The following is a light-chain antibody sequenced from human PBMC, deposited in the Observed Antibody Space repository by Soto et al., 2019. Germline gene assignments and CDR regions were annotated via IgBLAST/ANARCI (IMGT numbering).Light chain of an antibody. Sequence: DIQMTQSPSSLSASLGDRVTITCQARQDIRKNLNWYQQKPGKSPKLLIYGLSNLETGVPSRFSGSGSGTDFTLTITSLQPEDISTYHCQQYDDLITFGGGTKVEIK. CDR2: GLS. V-gene: IGKV1-33*01. J-gene: IGKJ4*01. CDR3: QQYDDLIT. CDR1: QDIRKN.